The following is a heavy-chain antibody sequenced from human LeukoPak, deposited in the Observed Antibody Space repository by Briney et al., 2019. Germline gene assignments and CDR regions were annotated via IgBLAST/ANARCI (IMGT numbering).Heavy chain of an antibody. D-gene: IGHD1-7*01. CDR2: FDPEDGET. Sequence: ASVTVSCKVSGYTLTELSMHWVRQAPGKGLEWMGGFDPEDGETICAQKFQGRVTMTEDTSTDTAYMELSSLRSEDTAVYYCATSGISDLVWTYDYWGQGTLVTVSS. V-gene: IGHV1-24*01. CDR1: GYTLTELS. J-gene: IGHJ4*02. CDR3: ATSGISDLVWTYDY.